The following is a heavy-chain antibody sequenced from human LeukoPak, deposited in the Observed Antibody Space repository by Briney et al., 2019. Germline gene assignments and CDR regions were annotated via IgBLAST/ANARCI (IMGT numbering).Heavy chain of an antibody. Sequence: SETLSLACAVYGGSFSGYYWSWIRQPPGKGLEWIGKINHSGSTNYNPSLESRVTISVDTSKNQFSLKLSSVTAADTAVYYCARKEDGILTGSYRWVGGPRSGWFDPWGQGTLVTVSS. CDR2: INHSGST. V-gene: IGHV4-34*01. CDR1: GGSFSGYY. D-gene: IGHD3-9*01. CDR3: ARKEDGILTGSYRWVGGPRSGWFDP. J-gene: IGHJ5*02.